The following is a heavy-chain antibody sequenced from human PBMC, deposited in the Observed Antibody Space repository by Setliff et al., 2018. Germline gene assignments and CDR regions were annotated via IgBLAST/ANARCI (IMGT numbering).Heavy chain of an antibody. CDR1: GFTFGSYA. CDR3: AKSLYFYDSSGYYYDRDYYYYMDV. V-gene: IGHV3-23*01. Sequence: LRLSCVASGFTFGSYAISWVRQAPGKGLEWVSAISGSGGSTYYADSVKGRFTISRDNSKNTLYLQMNSLRAEDTAVYYCAKSLYFYDSSGYYYDRDYYYYMDVWGKGTTVTVSS. CDR2: ISGSGGST. D-gene: IGHD3-22*01. J-gene: IGHJ6*03.